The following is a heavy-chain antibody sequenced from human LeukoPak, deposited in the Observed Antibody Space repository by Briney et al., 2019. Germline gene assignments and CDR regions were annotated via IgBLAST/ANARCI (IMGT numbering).Heavy chain of an antibody. CDR3: ARGFHAVAGTGFDY. D-gene: IGHD6-19*01. CDR2: ISSSSSYI. CDR1: GFTFSSYS. Sequence: GGSLRLSCAASGFTFSSYSMNWVRQAPGKGLEWVSSISSSSSYIYYADSVKGRFTISRDNAKNSLYLQMNSLRAEDTAVYYCARGFHAVAGTGFDYWGQGTLVTVSS. J-gene: IGHJ4*02. V-gene: IGHV3-21*01.